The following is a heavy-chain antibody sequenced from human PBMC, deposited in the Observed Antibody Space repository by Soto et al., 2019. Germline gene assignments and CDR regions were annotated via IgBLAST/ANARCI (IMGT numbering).Heavy chain of an antibody. J-gene: IGHJ6*02. D-gene: IGHD4-17*01. Sequence: ASVKVSCKASGYTFTSYYMHWVRQAPGQGLEWMGIINPSGGSTSYAQKFQGRVTMTRDTSTSTVYMELSSLRSEDTAVYYCARSSRHRGTTVGYYYGMDVWGQGTTVNVSS. CDR1: GYTFTSYY. V-gene: IGHV1-46*01. CDR3: ARSSRHRGTTVGYYYGMDV. CDR2: INPSGGST.